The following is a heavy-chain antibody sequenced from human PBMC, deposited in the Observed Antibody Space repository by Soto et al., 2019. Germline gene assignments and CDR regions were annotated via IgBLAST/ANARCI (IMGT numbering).Heavy chain of an antibody. CDR3: ARQEAEYYYDRSGYYYYYYGMDV. J-gene: IGHJ6*02. Sequence: SETLSLTCTVSGGSISSYYWSWIRQPPGKGLEWIGYIYYSGSTNYNPSLKSRVTISVDTSKNQFSLKLSSVTAADTAVYYCARQEAEYYYDRSGYYYYYYGMDVWGQGTTVTVSS. CDR2: IYYSGST. CDR1: GGSISSYY. V-gene: IGHV4-59*08. D-gene: IGHD3-22*01.